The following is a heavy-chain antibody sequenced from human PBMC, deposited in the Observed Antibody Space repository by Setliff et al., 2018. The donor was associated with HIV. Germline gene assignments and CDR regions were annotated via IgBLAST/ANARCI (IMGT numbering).Heavy chain of an antibody. D-gene: IGHD1-26*01. J-gene: IGHJ6*03. V-gene: IGHV4-31*03. CDR3: ARRRPPPSGSYSKYYMDV. Sequence: SETLSLTCSVSGGSISSGGYYWSWIRQHPGKGLEWIGYIHNSGSTYYNPSLRSRVTISLDTSKNQFSLKLSSVTAADTAVYYCARRRPPPSGSYSKYYMDVWGKGTTVTSP. CDR2: IHNSGST. CDR1: GGSISSGGYY.